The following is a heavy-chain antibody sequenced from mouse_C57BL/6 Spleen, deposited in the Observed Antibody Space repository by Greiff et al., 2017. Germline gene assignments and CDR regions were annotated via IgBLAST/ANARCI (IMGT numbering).Heavy chain of an antibody. V-gene: IGHV1-64*01. CDR2: IHPNSGST. Sequence: QVQLQQPGAELVKPGASVKLSCKASGYTFTSYWMHWVKQRPGQGLEWIGMIHPNSGSTNYNEKFKSKATLTVDKSSCTAYMQLSSLTSEDSAVYYCASFFYYVYDGWYFDVWGTGTTVTVSS. CDR1: GYTFTSYW. D-gene: IGHD2-2*01. J-gene: IGHJ1*03. CDR3: ASFFYYVYDGWYFDV.